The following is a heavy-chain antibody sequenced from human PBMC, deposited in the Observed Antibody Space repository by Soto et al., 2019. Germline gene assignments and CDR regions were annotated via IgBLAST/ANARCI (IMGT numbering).Heavy chain of an antibody. D-gene: IGHD2-2*01. V-gene: IGHV1-69*13. CDR2: IIPIFGTA. Sequence: SVKVSCKASGGTFSSYAISWVRQAPGQGLEWMGGIIPIFGTANYAQKFQGRVTITADESTSTAYMELSSLRSEDTAVYYCARDGGDIVLVPAAHYYYYYGMDVWGQGTTVTVSS. CDR1: GGTFSSYA. J-gene: IGHJ6*02. CDR3: ARDGGDIVLVPAAHYYYYYGMDV.